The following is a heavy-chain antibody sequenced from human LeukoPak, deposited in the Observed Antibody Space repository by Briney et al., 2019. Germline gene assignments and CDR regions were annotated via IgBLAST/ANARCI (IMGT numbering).Heavy chain of an antibody. V-gene: IGHV1-2*04. D-gene: IGHD6-13*01. CDR3: ARVSRALIAAAGDFDY. CDR2: INPNSGGT. Sequence: ASVKVSCKASGYTFTGYYMHWVRQAPGQGLEWVGWINPNSGGTNDAQKFQGWVTMTRDTSISTAYMELSRLRSEDTAVYYCARVSRALIAAAGDFDYWGQGTLVTVSS. CDR1: GYTFTGYY. J-gene: IGHJ4*02.